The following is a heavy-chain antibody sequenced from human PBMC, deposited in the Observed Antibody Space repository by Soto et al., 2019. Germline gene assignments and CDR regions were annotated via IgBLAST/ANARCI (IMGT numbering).Heavy chain of an antibody. D-gene: IGHD1-1*01. V-gene: IGHV3-30-3*01. J-gene: IGHJ6*02. CDR2: ISYDGDKK. CDR1: GFTFSYHA. CDR3: ARGTTTSAFSAMDV. Sequence: QVQLVESGGGVFQPGRSLRLSCAASGFTFSYHALNWVRQAPGKGLEWVAVISYDGDKKYIAESVKGRFTISRDNSKNTVSLQMNSLRTEDTAMYFCARGTTTSAFSAMDVWGQGTTVTVSS.